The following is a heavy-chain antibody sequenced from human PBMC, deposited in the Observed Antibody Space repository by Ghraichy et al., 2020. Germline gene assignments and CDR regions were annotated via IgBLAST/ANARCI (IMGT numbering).Heavy chain of an antibody. CDR2: INHSGST. V-gene: IGHV4-34*01. CDR1: GGSFSGYY. J-gene: IGHJ5*02. CDR3: ARTTISSSWYKP. Sequence: SETLSLTCAVYGGSFSGYYWSWIRQPPGKGLEWIGEINHSGSTNYNPSLKSRVTISVDTSKNQFSLKLSSVTAADTAVYYCARTTISSSWYKPWGQGTLVTVSS. D-gene: IGHD6-13*01.